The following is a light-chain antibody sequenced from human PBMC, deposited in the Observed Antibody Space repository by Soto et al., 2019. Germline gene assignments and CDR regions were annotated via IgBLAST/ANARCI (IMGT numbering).Light chain of an antibody. V-gene: IGLV2-14*03. Sequence: QSALTQPASVSGSPGQSITISCTGTSSDVGAYNYVSWYQHHSGNAPKLMIYDVSNRPSGVSNRFSGSKSGNTASLTISGLQAEDEADYYCSSYTSSSTYVFGTGTRSPS. CDR1: SSDVGAYNY. CDR2: DVS. J-gene: IGLJ1*01. CDR3: SSYTSSSTYV.